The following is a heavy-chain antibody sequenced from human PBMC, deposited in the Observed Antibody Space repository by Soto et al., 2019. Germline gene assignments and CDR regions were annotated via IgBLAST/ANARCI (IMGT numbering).Heavy chain of an antibody. J-gene: IGHJ4*02. Sequence: VGSLRLSCAASGFDFSSYGIHWVRQAPGKGLEWVAATSYDGSETFYADSAKGRFTVSKEISKNQFSLKLSSVTAADTAVYYCARAGYRYFDSSSYPGCYFDYWGQGTLVTVSS. CDR3: ARAGYRYFDSSSYPGCYFDY. V-gene: IGHV3-30*03. CDR1: GFDFSSYG. D-gene: IGHD3-22*01. CDR2: TSYDGSET.